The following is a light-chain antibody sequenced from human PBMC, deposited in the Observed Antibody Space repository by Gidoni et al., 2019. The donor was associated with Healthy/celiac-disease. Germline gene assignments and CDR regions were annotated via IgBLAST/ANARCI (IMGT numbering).Light chain of an antibody. V-gene: IGKV3-11*01. J-gene: IGKJ1*01. CDR3: QQRASWPPT. CDR1: QSVSHY. Sequence: EVVLTQSPPTLSLSPGERATLSGRASQSVSHYLAWYQQKGGQAPSLLIYDTSLRATGIPTRCSGSGSGTAFTLTISRLEPEDFGLNSCQQRASWPPTFGQGTRVDIK. CDR2: DTS.